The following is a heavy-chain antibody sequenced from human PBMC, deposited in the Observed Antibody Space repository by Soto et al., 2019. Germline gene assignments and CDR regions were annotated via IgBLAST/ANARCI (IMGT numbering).Heavy chain of an antibody. CDR1: GFTFSSYA. V-gene: IGHV3-23*01. CDR3: ADGSGAGTWFDY. CDR2: ISGSGGST. Sequence: PGGSLRLSCAASGFTFSSYAMSWVRQAPGKGLEWVSAISGSGGSTYYADTVKGRFTISRDNSKNTLYLQMNSLRAEDTALYYCADGSGAGTWFDYWGQGTLVTVSS. D-gene: IGHD6-13*01. J-gene: IGHJ4*02.